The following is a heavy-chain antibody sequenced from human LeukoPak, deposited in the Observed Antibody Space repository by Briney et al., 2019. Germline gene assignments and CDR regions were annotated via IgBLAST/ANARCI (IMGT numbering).Heavy chain of an antibody. CDR1: GYTFTGYY. J-gene: IGHJ4*02. D-gene: IGHD6-19*01. CDR2: ISVYNGNT. V-gene: IGHV1-18*04. Sequence: GASVKVSCKASGYTFTGYYIHWVRQAPGQGLEWMGWISVYNGNTNSVQKFQGRVTMTRDTSTSTAYMELRSLRSDDTAVYYCARDPGAGHFDYWGQGTLVTVSS. CDR3: ARDPGAGHFDY.